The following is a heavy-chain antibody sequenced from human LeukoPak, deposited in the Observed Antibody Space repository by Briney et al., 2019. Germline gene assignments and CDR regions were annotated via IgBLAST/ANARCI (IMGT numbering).Heavy chain of an antibody. CDR3: ATLGPYYYDSSGYQFDY. V-gene: IGHV3-33*01. CDR1: GFTFSSYG. D-gene: IGHD3-22*01. Sequence: GGSLRLSCAASGFTFSSYGMHWVRQAPGKGLEWVAVIWYDGSNKYYADSVKGRFTISRDNSKNTLYLQMNSLRAEDTAVCYCATLGPYYYDSSGYQFDYWGQGTLVTVSS. CDR2: IWYDGSNK. J-gene: IGHJ4*02.